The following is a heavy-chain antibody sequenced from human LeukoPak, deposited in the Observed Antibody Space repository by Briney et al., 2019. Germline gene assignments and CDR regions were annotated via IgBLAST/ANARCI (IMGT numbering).Heavy chain of an antibody. V-gene: IGHV1-18*01. Sequence: ASVKVSFKSSGYTFASYGISWVRQAPGQGLEWMGWISAYNGNTNYAQKLQGRVTMTTDTSTSTAYMELRSLRSDDTAVYYCARVGPEYSGYYFDYWGQGTLVTVSS. J-gene: IGHJ4*02. CDR2: ISAYNGNT. D-gene: IGHD5-12*01. CDR1: GYTFASYG. CDR3: ARVGPEYSGYYFDY.